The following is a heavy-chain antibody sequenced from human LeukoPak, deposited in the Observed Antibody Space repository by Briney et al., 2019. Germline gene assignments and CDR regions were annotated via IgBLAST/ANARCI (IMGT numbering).Heavy chain of an antibody. J-gene: IGHJ3*02. V-gene: IGHV3-7*01. CDR2: IKQDGSEK. Sequence: GGSLRLSCAAFGFTFSSYWMSWVRQAQGKGLEWVANIKQDGSEKYYVDSVKGRFTISRDNAKNSLYLQKNSLRAEDRAVYYCARESQYCSGGSCYSGAFDIWRQGTMVTVFS. D-gene: IGHD2-15*01. CDR1: GFTFSSYW. CDR3: ARESQYCSGGSCYSGAFDI.